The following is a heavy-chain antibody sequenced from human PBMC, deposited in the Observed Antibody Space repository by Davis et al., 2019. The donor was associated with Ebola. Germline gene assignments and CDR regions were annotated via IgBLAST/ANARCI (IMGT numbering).Heavy chain of an antibody. CDR1: GYSFSSQW. Sequence: GGSLRLSCKGSGYSFSSQWIGWVRQMPGKGLEWMGIIYPGDSYTRYSPSFQGQVTISVDKSISTAYLQWSSLKASDSAMYYCARRARPDISGYYFFDFWGQGTQVTVSS. V-gene: IGHV5-51*01. CDR3: ARRARPDISGYYFFDF. D-gene: IGHD3-22*01. CDR2: IYPGDSYT. J-gene: IGHJ4*02.